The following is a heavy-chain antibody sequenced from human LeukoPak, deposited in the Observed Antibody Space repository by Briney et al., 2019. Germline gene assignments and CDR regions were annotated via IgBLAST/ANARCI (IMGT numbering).Heavy chain of an antibody. CDR1: GFTFNNYA. Sequence: GGSLRLSCAASGFTFNNYAMSWVRQAPGKGLEWVSSISGSGGSTYYADSVKGRFTISRDSSMNTLYLQMNSLRAEDTAVYFCVGGDILTGSGNYFDYWGQGTLVTASS. D-gene: IGHD3-9*01. CDR3: VGGDILTGSGNYFDY. V-gene: IGHV3-23*01. CDR2: ISGSGGST. J-gene: IGHJ4*02.